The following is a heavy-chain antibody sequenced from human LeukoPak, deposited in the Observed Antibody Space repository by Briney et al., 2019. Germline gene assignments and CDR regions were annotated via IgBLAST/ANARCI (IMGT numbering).Heavy chain of an antibody. J-gene: IGHJ4*02. CDR3: ARGHRYYYVSGSLGY. Sequence: GGSLRLSCAASGFTFSSYWMSWVRQAPGKGLEWVANIKQDGSEKYYVDSVKGRFTISRDNAKNSLYLQMNSLRAEDTAVYYCARGHRYYYVSGSLGYWGQGTLVTVSS. V-gene: IGHV3-7*01. D-gene: IGHD3-10*01. CDR1: GFTFSSYW. CDR2: IKQDGSEK.